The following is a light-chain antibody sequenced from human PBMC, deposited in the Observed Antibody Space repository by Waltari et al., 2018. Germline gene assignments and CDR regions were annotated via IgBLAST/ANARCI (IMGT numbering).Light chain of an antibody. V-gene: IGLV2-14*03. CDR1: SSDIGFYNY. J-gene: IGLJ3*02. Sequence: QSALTQPASVSGSPGQSITISCYGTSSDIGFYNYVSWYQHHPGKAPKLMIYDVSQRPAGVSDSFSGSKSGNTASLTISGLQAEDEADYYCNSYTGSSSWVFGGGTKVTVL. CDR3: NSYTGSSSWV. CDR2: DVS.